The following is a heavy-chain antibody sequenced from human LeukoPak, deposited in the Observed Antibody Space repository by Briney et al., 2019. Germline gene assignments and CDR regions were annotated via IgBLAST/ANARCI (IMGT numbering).Heavy chain of an antibody. V-gene: IGHV1-46*01. Sequence: GGSVKVSCKASGYTFTRYYMRWVRQAPGQGLEWMGLINPSGGSTSYAQKFQVRVTMTRDTSTSTVYMELSSLTSEDTAVYYCARGRGVVVPAAPTGDPFDIWGQGTMVTVSS. CDR1: GYTFTRYY. CDR3: ARGRGVVVPAAPTGDPFDI. J-gene: IGHJ3*02. CDR2: INPSGGST. D-gene: IGHD2-2*01.